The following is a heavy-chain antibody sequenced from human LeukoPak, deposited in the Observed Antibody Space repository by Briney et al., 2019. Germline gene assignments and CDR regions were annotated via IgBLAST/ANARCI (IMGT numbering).Heavy chain of an antibody. CDR3: ARACTTSKLEYCYDSSGYYP. Sequence: GGSLRLSCAASGFTFGSYAMHWVRQAPGKGLEWVAVISYDGSNKYYADSVKGRFTISRDNSKNTLYLQMNSLRAEDTAVYYCARACTTSKLEYCYDSSGYYPWGQGTLVTVSS. D-gene: IGHD3-22*01. CDR2: ISYDGSNK. V-gene: IGHV3-30*04. J-gene: IGHJ5*02. CDR1: GFTFGSYA.